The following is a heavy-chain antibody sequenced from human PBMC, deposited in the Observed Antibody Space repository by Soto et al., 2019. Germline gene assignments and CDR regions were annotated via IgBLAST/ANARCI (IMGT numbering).Heavy chain of an antibody. CDR2: ISTYNGNT. D-gene: IGHD6-19*01. CDR1: GYTFTSYA. Sequence: RASVKVSCKASGYTFTSYALSWVRHAPGQGLGWMGWISTYNGNTNYAQNLQGRVTMTTDISTNTAYMELRSLRSDDTAVYYCARVVGGIPVAGSWNWFDPWGQGTLVTVSS. V-gene: IGHV1-18*04. J-gene: IGHJ5*02. CDR3: ARVVGGIPVAGSWNWFDP.